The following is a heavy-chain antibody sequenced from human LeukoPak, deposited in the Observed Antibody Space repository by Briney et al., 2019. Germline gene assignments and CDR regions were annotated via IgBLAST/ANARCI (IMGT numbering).Heavy chain of an antibody. CDR2: INTDGSST. CDR1: GFTFSSYW. V-gene: IGHV3-74*01. Sequence: GGSLRLSCAASGFTFSSYWMHWVRQAPGKGLVWVSRINTDGSSTSYADSVKGRFTISRDNAKNTLYLQMNSLRAEDTAVYYCARESDGYDSSGSLDYWGQGTLVTVSS. CDR3: ARESDGYDSSGSLDY. D-gene: IGHD3-22*01. J-gene: IGHJ4*02.